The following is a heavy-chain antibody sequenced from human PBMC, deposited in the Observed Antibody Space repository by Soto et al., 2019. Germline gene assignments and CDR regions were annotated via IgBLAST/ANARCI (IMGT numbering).Heavy chain of an antibody. CDR1: GYTFTSYA. V-gene: IGHV1-3*01. J-gene: IGHJ6*02. CDR2: INAGNGNT. D-gene: IGHD3-3*01. CDR3: ARAGVTYYDFWSGYSGYYYYGMDV. Sequence: ASVKVSCKASGYTFTSYAMHWVRQAPGQRLEWMGWINAGNGNTKYSQKFQGRVTITRDTSASTAYMELSSLRSEDTAVYYCARAGVTYYDFWSGYSGYYYYGMDVWGQGTTVNVSS.